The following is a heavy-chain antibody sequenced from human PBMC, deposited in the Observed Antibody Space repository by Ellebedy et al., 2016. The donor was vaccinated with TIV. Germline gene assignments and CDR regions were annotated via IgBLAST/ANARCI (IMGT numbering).Heavy chain of an antibody. CDR2: IASDGGAT. J-gene: IGHJ2*01. CDR1: GFTFNSYS. V-gene: IGHV3-30*03. Sequence: GESLKISCAASGFTFNSYSMNWVRQAPGKGLEWLGVIASDGGATVYADFVRGRFTLSRDNSRNTVYLQMNSLSPDDTAVYYCTREARWGNWYFDLWGRGTLVAVST. CDR3: TREARWGNWYFDL. D-gene: IGHD4-23*01.